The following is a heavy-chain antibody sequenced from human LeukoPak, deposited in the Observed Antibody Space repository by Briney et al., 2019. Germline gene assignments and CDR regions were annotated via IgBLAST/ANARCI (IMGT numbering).Heavy chain of an antibody. CDR1: GITFSTYT. Sequence: GGSLRLSCAASGITFSTYTMNWVRQAPGKGLEWVSYISSSSSTIDYADSVKGRFTISRDNAKNSLYLQMNSLRDEDTAVYYCARVASLAYCGGDCYFGDYWGQGTLVTVSS. J-gene: IGHJ4*02. D-gene: IGHD2-21*02. CDR3: ARVASLAYCGGDCYFGDY. V-gene: IGHV3-48*02. CDR2: ISSSSSTI.